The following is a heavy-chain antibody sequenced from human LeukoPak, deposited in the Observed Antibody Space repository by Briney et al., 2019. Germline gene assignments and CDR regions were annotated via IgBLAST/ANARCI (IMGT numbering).Heavy chain of an antibody. CDR2: INNDGSGK. CDR1: GFAFSKYS. CDR3: VRDDGDV. Sequence: PGGSLRLSCAASGFAFSKYSMNWVRQAPGKGLEWVASINNDGSGKYSVDSVRDRVTISRDNAKNSLHLQINSLTVEDTAIYYCVRDDGDVWGKGTTVTVSS. J-gene: IGHJ6*04. V-gene: IGHV3-7*03.